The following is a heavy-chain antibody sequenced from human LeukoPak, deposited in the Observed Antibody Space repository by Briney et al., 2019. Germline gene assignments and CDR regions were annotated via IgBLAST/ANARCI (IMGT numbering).Heavy chain of an antibody. CDR1: GGTFSSYA. V-gene: IGHV1-69*13. CDR3: ARGYYDFWSGFPNWFDP. D-gene: IGHD3-3*01. J-gene: IGHJ5*02. CDR2: IIPIFGTA. Sequence: SVKVSCKASGGTFSSYAISWVRQAPGQGLEWMGGIIPIFGTANYAQKFQGRVTITADESTSTAYMELSSLRSDDTAVYYCARGYYDFWSGFPNWFDPWGQGTLVTVSS.